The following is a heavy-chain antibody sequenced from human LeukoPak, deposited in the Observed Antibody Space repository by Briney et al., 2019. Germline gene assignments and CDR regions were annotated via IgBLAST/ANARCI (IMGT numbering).Heavy chain of an antibody. D-gene: IGHD1-14*01. CDR3: ARKNRIYGEDDY. V-gene: IGHV3-33*01. CDR1: GYTFSNYG. J-gene: IGHJ4*02. CDR2: IWYDGSNK. Sequence: PGGSLRLSCAASGYTFSNYGMHWVRQAPGKGLEWLAVIWYDGSNKYYADSVKGRFTISRDNSKNTVYLQMNSLRAEDTAVYYCARKNRIYGEDDYWGQGTLVTVSS.